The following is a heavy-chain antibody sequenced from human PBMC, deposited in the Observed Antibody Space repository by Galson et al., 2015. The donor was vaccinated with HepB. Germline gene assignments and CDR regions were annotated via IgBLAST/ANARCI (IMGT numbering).Heavy chain of an antibody. Sequence: SLRLSCAASGFTFSSYSMNWVRQAPGKGLEWVSYISSSSTTRYYADSVKGRFTISRDNAKNSLYLHMNSLRAEDTAVYYCARAGVWGGGMDVWGQGTTVTVSS. J-gene: IGHJ6*02. D-gene: IGHD3-16*01. CDR3: ARAGVWGGGMDV. V-gene: IGHV3-48*04. CDR2: ISSSSTTR. CDR1: GFTFSSYS.